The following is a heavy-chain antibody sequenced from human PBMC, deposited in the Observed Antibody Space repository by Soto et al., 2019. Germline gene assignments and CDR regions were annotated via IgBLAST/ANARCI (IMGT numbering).Heavy chain of an antibody. Sequence: EVQLLESGGGLVQPGGSLRLSCAASGFTFSSYAMSWVRQAPGKGLEWVSGISGSGGSTYYADSVKGRFTISRDNSKNTLYLQMNSLRAEDTAVYYCAKDDGRYYYGMDVWGQGTTVTVSS. D-gene: IGHD1-26*01. V-gene: IGHV3-23*01. CDR3: AKDDGRYYYGMDV. J-gene: IGHJ6*02. CDR1: GFTFSSYA. CDR2: ISGSGGST.